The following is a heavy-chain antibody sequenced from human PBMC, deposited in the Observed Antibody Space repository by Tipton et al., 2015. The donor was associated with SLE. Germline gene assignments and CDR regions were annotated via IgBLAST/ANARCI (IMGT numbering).Heavy chain of an antibody. D-gene: IGHD2-2*01. CDR2: IWYDGTNK. CDR3: VKEMPYCSGTRCYGVSSYGSESPSPYFDY. J-gene: IGHJ4*02. CDR1: GFSFSSFG. Sequence: SLRLSCVASGFSFSSFGMHWVRQPPGKGLEWVALIWYDGTNKYYGDSVKGRFTISRDNSRSMLYLQMDSLRVEDTAVYYCVKEMPYCSGTRCYGVSSYGSESPSPYFDYWGQGILVTVSS. V-gene: IGHV3-33*03.